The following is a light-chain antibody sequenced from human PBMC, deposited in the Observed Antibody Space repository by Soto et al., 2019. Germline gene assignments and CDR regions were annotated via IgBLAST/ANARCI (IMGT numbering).Light chain of an antibody. CDR3: SATDDRLSGPV. J-gene: IGLJ2*01. CDR2: SND. V-gene: IGLV1-47*02. Sequence: QSVLTQPPSASGTPGQRVTISCSGSSSNIETNYVYWYQHLPGAAPKLLIYSNDQRPSGVPDRFSASKSGTSASLAISGLRSEDEGDYYCSATDDRLSGPVFGGGTKLTV. CDR1: SSNIETNY.